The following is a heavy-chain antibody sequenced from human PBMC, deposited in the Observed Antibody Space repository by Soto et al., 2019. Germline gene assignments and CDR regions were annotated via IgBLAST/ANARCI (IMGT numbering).Heavy chain of an antibody. Sequence: GGSLRLSCAASRFTFSSYGMHWVRQAPGKGLEWVAVMWYDGSNKYYADSVKGRFTISRDNSKNTLYLQMNSLRAEDTAVYYCARATIAVAGTAGNFDYWGQGTLVTVSS. CDR3: ARATIAVAGTAGNFDY. J-gene: IGHJ4*02. D-gene: IGHD6-19*01. CDR1: RFTFSSYG. V-gene: IGHV3-33*01. CDR2: MWYDGSNK.